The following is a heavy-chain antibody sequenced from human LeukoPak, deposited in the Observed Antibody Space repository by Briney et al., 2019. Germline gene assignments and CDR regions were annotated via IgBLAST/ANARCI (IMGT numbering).Heavy chain of an antibody. V-gene: IGHV3-23*01. J-gene: IGHJ4*02. CDR1: GFTFSSYA. D-gene: IGHD3-22*01. CDR2: ISGSGGST. Sequence: GGSLRLSCAASGFTFSSYAMNWVRQAPGKGLEWVSAISGSGGSTYYADSVKGRFTIPRDNSKNTLYLQMNSLRAEDTAVYYCAKDEYYYDSSGYYYDIPYFDYWGQGTLVTVSS. CDR3: AKDEYYYDSSGYYYDIPYFDY.